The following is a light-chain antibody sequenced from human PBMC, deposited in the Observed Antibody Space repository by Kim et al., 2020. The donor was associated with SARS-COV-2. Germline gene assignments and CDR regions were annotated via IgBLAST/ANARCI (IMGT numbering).Light chain of an antibody. Sequence: ATINCKSSQSVLYTSTNKNYLAWYQQKPGQPPKLVFYWASTRHSGVPDRFSGSGSGTDFTLTISSLQAEDVAVYYCQQYFDAPITFGQGTRLEIK. CDR1: QSVLYTSTNKNY. V-gene: IGKV4-1*01. CDR3: QQYFDAPIT. J-gene: IGKJ5*01. CDR2: WAS.